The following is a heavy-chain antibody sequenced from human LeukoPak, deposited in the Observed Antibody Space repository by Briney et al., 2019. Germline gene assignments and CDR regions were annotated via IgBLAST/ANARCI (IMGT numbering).Heavy chain of an antibody. V-gene: IGHV3-21*04. Sequence: KSGGSLRLSCAASGFTFSSYSMNWVRQAPGKGLEWVSSISSSSSYIYYADSVKGRFTISRDNAKNSLYLQMNSLRAEDTAVYYCAKDGYYDSSGYYYVVHQGGEYFDYWGQGTLVTVSS. CDR3: AKDGYYDSSGYYYVVHQGGEYFDY. CDR2: ISSSSSYI. J-gene: IGHJ4*02. CDR1: GFTFSSYS. D-gene: IGHD3-22*01.